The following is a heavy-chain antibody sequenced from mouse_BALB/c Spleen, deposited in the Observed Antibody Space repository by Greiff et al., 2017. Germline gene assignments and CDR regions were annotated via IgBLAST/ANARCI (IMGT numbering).Heavy chain of an antibody. V-gene: IGHV5-6-2*01. J-gene: IGHJ4*01. CDR1: GFTFSSYY. CDR2: INSNGGST. CDR3: ARQAHYYAMDY. Sequence: EVKLVESGGGLVKLGGSLKLSCAASGFTFSSYYMSWVRQTPEKRLELVAAINSNGGSTYYPDTVKGRFTISRDNAKNTLYLQMSSLKSEDTAVYYCARQAHYYAMDYWGQGTSVTVSS.